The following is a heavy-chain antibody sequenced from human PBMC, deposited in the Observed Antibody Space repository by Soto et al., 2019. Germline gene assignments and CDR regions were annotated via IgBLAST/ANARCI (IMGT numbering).Heavy chain of an antibody. CDR2: IYWNDDA. CDR3: VHHGKLGYTGYDRFDY. J-gene: IGHJ4*02. D-gene: IGHD5-12*01. V-gene: IGHV2-5*01. Sequence: SGPTLVNPTQTLTLTCCFSAFALSTHEVGVVWIRQPPGQALEWLALIYWNDDARYSPSLKNRLTITKDTSKNQVVLTMTNMDPVDTATYYCVHHGKLGYTGYDRFDYWGQGILVTISS. CDR1: AFALSTHEVG.